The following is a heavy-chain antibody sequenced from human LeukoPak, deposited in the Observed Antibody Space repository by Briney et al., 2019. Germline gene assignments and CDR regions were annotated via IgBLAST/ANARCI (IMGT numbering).Heavy chain of an antibody. CDR3: AREIASSSYFDY. D-gene: IGHD6-13*01. Sequence: ASVKVSCKASGYTFTSYDINWVRQATGQGLEWMGWMNPNSGNTGYAQKFQGRVTMTRDTSTSTVYMELSSLRSEDTALYYCAREIASSSYFDYWGQGTLVTVSS. CDR1: GYTFTSYD. V-gene: IGHV1-8*01. J-gene: IGHJ4*02. CDR2: MNPNSGNT.